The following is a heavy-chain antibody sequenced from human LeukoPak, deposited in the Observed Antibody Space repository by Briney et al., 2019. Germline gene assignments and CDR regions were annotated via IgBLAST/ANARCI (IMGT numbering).Heavy chain of an antibody. D-gene: IGHD1-26*01. CDR3: AKERGSSFYYFDG. CDR2: ICGSGDSP. CDR1: GFTFSSYA. J-gene: IGHJ4*02. Sequence: GGSLRLSCAASGFTFSSYALSWVRQAPGKGVEWVSTICGSGDSPYSADSVKGRFTISRDNFKKTLYLRVERLRAEDTAVFYCAKERGSSFYYFDGWGQGTLVTVSS. V-gene: IGHV3-23*01.